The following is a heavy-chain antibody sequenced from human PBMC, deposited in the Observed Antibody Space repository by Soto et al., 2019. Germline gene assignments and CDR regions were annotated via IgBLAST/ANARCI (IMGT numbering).Heavy chain of an antibody. CDR2: IYYSGST. CDR3: ATEAAGNDFGSGSVGYYGMDV. CDR1: GGSISSGGYY. V-gene: IGHV4-31*03. J-gene: IGHJ6*02. Sequence: QVQLQESGPGLVKPSQTLSLTCTVSGGSISSGGYYWSWIRQHPGKGLEWIGYIYYSGSTYYNPSLKRRVTISVDTSKNQFSLKLSSVTAADTAVYYCATEAAGNDFGSGSVGYYGMDVWGQGTTVTVAS. D-gene: IGHD3-3*01.